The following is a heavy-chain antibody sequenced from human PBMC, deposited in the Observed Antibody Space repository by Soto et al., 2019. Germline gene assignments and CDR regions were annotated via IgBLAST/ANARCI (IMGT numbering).Heavy chain of an antibody. V-gene: IGHV4-31*03. CDR1: GGSISSANYY. CDR3: AREVMEAGDTDAFDI. Sequence: QVQLQESGPGLVKPSQTLSLTCTVSGGSISSANYYWSWIRQHPEKDLEWIGYISYGGTTHYNPSLTSRVTISMDTSQNQFSLKLTSVTAADTAIYYCAREVMEAGDTDAFDIWGQGTMVTVST. D-gene: IGHD6-13*01. J-gene: IGHJ3*02. CDR2: ISYGGTT.